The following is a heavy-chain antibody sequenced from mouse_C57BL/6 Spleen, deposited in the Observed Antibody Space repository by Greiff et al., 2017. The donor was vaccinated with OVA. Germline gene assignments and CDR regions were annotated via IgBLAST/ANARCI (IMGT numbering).Heavy chain of an antibody. CDR1: GYAFTNYL. Sequence: QVQLQQSGAELVRPGTSVKVSCKASGYAFTNYLIEWVKQRPGQGLEWIGVINPGSGGTNYNEKFKGKATLTADKSSSTAYMQLSSLTSEDSAVYFCARTEWDGAMDYWGQGTSVTVSS. CDR2: INPGSGGT. J-gene: IGHJ4*01. CDR3: ARTEWDGAMDY. D-gene: IGHD4-1*01. V-gene: IGHV1-54*01.